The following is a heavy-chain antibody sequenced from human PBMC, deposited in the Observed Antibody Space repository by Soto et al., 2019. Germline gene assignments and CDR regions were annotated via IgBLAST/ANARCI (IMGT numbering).Heavy chain of an antibody. D-gene: IGHD5-12*01. CDR2: ISSSSSTI. V-gene: IGHV3-48*01. CDR1: GFTFSSYS. Sequence: EVQLVESGGGLVQPGGSLRLSCAASGFTFSSYSMNWVRQAPGKGLEWVSYISSSSSTIYYADSVKGRFTISRDNAKNSLYLQMNSLRAEDTAVYYCARDCRHIVATQGIDYWGQGTLVTVSS. J-gene: IGHJ4*02. CDR3: ARDCRHIVATQGIDY.